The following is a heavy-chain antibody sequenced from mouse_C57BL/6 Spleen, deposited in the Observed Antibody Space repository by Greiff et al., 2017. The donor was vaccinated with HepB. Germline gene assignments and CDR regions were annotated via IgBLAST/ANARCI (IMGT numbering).Heavy chain of an antibody. V-gene: IGHV5-6*01. J-gene: IGHJ2*01. CDR1: GFTFTSYG. D-gene: IGHD2-4*01. Sequence: EVQVVQPGGDLVKPGGSLKLSCAASGFTFTSYGMSWVRQTPDKRLEWVATISSGGSYTYYPDSVKGRFTISKDNAKTTLYLQMSSLKSEDTAMYYCARHYDYDFYFDYWGQGTTLTVSS. CDR2: ISSGGSYT. CDR3: ARHYDYDFYFDY.